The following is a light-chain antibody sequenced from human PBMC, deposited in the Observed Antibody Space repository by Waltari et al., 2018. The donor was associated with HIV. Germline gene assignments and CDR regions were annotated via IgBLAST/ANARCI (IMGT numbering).Light chain of an antibody. CDR2: WAA. CDR3: QQYYHVPYT. CDR1: QSILYSSNNQNY. J-gene: IGKJ2*01. Sequence: DVVVTQSPDSLAVSLGERATLNCRSSQSILYSSNNQNYLAWYQQKPGQRPKLVIYWAAARQSGVPDRFSGNGSGTDFTLTISSLQAEDVAVYYCQQYYHVPYTFGLGTKLEIK. V-gene: IGKV4-1*01.